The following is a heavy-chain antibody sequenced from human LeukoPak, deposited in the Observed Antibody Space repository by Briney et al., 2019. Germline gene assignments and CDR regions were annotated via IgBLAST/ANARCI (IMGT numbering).Heavy chain of an antibody. V-gene: IGHV3-30*02. J-gene: IGHJ2*01. CDR3: ARSSLTIFGVVHWYFDL. CDR2: IRYDGSDK. D-gene: IGHD3-3*01. CDR1: GFTFNSYG. Sequence: HPGGSLRLSCAASGFTFNSYGMHWVRQAPGKGLEWVAFIRYDGSDKYYGDSVKGRFSISRDNSKNTLYLQLNSLRAEDTAVYYCARSSLTIFGVVHWYFDLWGRGTLVTVSS.